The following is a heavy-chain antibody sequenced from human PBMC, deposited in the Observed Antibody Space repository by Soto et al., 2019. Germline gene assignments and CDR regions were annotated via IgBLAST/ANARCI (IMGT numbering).Heavy chain of an antibody. V-gene: IGHV3-74*01. CDR3: AKEGTRSIVVVPAAIDY. CDR1: GFTFSSYW. Sequence: GGSLRLSCAASGFTFSSYWMHWVRQAPGKGLVWVSRINSDGSSTYSADSVEGRFTVSRDNSKSTLYLQMNSLRAEDTAVYYCAKEGTRSIVVVPAAIDYWGQG. D-gene: IGHD2-2*01. CDR2: INSDGSST. J-gene: IGHJ4*02.